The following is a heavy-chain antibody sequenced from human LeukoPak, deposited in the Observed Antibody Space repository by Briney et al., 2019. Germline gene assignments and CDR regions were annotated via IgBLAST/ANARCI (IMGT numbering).Heavy chain of an antibody. CDR2: IKQDGSEK. Sequence: GGSLRLSCAASGFTFSSYWMSWVRQAPGKGLEWVANIKQDGSEKYYVDSVKGRFTISRDNAKNSLYLQMNSLRAEDTAVYYCARDPDSSGYYPRLDYWGQGTLVTVSS. V-gene: IGHV3-7*01. CDR3: ARDPDSSGYYPRLDY. CDR1: GFTFSSYW. J-gene: IGHJ4*02. D-gene: IGHD3-22*01.